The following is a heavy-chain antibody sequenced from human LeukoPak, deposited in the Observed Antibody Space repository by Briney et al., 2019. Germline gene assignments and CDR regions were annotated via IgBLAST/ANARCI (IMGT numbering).Heavy chain of an antibody. D-gene: IGHD3-22*01. V-gene: IGHV3-30-3*01. CDR1: GFTFSSYA. Sequence: GGSLRLSCAASGFTFSSYAMHWVRQAPGKGLEWVAVISYDGSNKYYADSVKGRFTISRDNSKNTLYLQMNSLRAEDTAVYYCARVGYYYDSSGYYPLDYWGQGTLVTVSS. CDR2: ISYDGSNK. CDR3: ARVGYYYDSSGYYPLDY. J-gene: IGHJ4*02.